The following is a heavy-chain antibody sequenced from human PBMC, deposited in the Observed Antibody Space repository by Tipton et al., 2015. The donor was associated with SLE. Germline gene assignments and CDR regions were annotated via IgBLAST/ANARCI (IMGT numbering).Heavy chain of an antibody. J-gene: IGHJ4*02. CDR3: ARDSVGAGFDY. CDR2: INHSGST. CDR1: GGSFSGYY. Sequence: TLSLTCAVYGGSFSGYYWSWIRQPPGKGLEWIGEINHSGSTYYNPSLKSRVTISVDASKNQFSLKLSSVTAADTAVYYCARDSVGAGFDYWGQGTLVTVSS. V-gene: IGHV4-34*01. D-gene: IGHD1-26*01.